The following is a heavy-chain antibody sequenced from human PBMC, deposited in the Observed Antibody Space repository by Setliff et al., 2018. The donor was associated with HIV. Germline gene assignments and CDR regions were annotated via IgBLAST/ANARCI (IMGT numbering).Heavy chain of an antibody. J-gene: IGHJ6*02. D-gene: IGHD6-13*01. Sequence: SGPTLVNPTETLTLTCTVSGFSLSNTRMGVSWIRQPPGKALEWLALLYWDDDKRYSPSLKTRLTISKDTSKNQVVLTMTNMDPVDTGTYYCAHSIPEDFNSSSWYKFYYGMDVWGQGTTVTVSS. CDR1: GFSLSNTRMG. V-gene: IGHV2-5*02. CDR2: LYWDDDK. CDR3: AHSIPEDFNSSSWYKFYYGMDV.